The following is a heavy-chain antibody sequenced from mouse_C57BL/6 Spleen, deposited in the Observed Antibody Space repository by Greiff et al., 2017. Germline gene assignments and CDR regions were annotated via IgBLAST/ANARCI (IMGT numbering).Heavy chain of an antibody. V-gene: IGHV1-69*01. D-gene: IGHD2-2*01. J-gene: IGHJ1*03. Sequence: VQVVESGAELVMPGASVKLSCKASGYTFTSYWMHWVKQRPGQGLEWIGEIDPSDSYTNYNQKFKGKSTLTVDKSSSTAYMQLSSLTSEDSAVYYCARYAGYYWYFDVWGTGTAVTVSS. CDR1: GYTFTSYW. CDR2: IDPSDSYT. CDR3: ARYAGYYWYFDV.